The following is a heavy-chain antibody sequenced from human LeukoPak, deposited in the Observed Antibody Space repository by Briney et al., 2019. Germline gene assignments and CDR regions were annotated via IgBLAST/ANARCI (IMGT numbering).Heavy chain of an antibody. J-gene: IGHJ4*02. V-gene: IGHV3-30*02. CDR3: AKDYATVGDYDY. CDR2: TRYDGSDK. D-gene: IGHD4-23*01. CDR1: GFIFSSYG. Sequence: PGGSLRLSCAASGFIFSSYGMHWVRQAPGKGPEWVAFTRYDGSDKYYADSVKGRFTISRDNSKNTLYLQMNSLRAEDTAVYYCAKDYATVGDYDYWGQGTLVTVSS.